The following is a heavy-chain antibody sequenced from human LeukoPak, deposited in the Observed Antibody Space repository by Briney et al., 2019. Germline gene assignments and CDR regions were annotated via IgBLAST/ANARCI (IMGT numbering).Heavy chain of an antibody. V-gene: IGHV1-18*01. D-gene: IGHD3-10*01. Sequence: ASVKVSCKASGYTFTSYGISWVRQAPGQGLEWMGWISAYNGNTNYAQKLQGRVTMTTDTSTSTAYMELRSLRSDDTAVYYCVRDGLGFGELSYYYMDVWGKGTMVTVSS. J-gene: IGHJ6*03. CDR2: ISAYNGNT. CDR3: VRDGLGFGELSYYYMDV. CDR1: GYTFTSYG.